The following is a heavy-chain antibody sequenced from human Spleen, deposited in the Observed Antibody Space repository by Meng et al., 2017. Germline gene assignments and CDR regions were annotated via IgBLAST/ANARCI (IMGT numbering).Heavy chain of an antibody. J-gene: IGHJ4*02. CDR1: GGSISSIDW. CDR3: ASWIYSCGWQ. CDR2: IYHGGDT. V-gene: IGHV4/OR15-8*02. Sequence: HVRLRESGPGLVKPSGTLSLTCVVSGGSISSIDWWSWVRQPPGKGLEWIGEIYHGGDTNYNPSLKSRVTIAIDKSKNQFFLKLTSVTAADTAVYYCASWIYSCGWQWGQGALVTVSS. D-gene: IGHD6-19*01.